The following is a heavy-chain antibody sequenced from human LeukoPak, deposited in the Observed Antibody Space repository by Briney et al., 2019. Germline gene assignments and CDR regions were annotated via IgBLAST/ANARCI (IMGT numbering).Heavy chain of an antibody. CDR1: GFIFSCYA. CDR2: IRSKANSYAR. Sequence: PGGSLRLSCAAAGFIFSCYAMRWGRQGGGKGLGWVVRIRSKANSYARAYAASVKRSFTISRDDLDIRACIQINSLKREDTAVYYCTRFRGDYYYMDVWGKGTTVTVSS. V-gene: IGHV3-73*01. CDR3: TRFRGDYYYMDV. J-gene: IGHJ6*03.